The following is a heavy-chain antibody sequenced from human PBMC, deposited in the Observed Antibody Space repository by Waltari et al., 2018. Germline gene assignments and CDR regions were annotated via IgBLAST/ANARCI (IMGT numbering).Heavy chain of an antibody. V-gene: IGHV4-39*01. Sequence: QLQLQESGPGLVKPSETLSFTCTVSGGSISSSSYYWGWIRQPPGKGLEWIGSIYYGGGTYYKPSLKSRVTISGDTSKNQFSLKLSSVTAADTAVYYCATKRESSASGFDYWGQGTLVTVSS. CDR2: IYYGGGT. CDR1: GGSISSSSYY. J-gene: IGHJ4*02. D-gene: IGHD6-19*01. CDR3: ATKRESSASGFDY.